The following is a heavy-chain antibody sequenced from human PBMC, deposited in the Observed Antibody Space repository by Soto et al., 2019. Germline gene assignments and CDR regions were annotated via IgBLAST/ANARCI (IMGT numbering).Heavy chain of an antibody. CDR1: GYNFISYW. CDR3: ARQAYFGSGTYYSDY. V-gene: IGHV5-51*01. Sequence: GESLISCKASGYNFISYWIAWVRQMPGKGLEWMGIIYPGDSDATYSPSFEGQVTFSVDKSITTAYLQWISLKASDTAMYYCARQAYFGSGTYYSDYWGQGTQVTVSS. D-gene: IGHD3-10*01. J-gene: IGHJ4*02. CDR2: IYPGDSDA.